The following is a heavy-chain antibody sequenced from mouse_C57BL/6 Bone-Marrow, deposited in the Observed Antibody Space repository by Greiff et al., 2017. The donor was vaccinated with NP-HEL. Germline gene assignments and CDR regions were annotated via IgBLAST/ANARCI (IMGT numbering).Heavy chain of an antibody. D-gene: IGHD1-1*01. CDR2: IDPETGGT. CDR3: TGYYGSSFFDY. J-gene: IGHJ2*01. V-gene: IGHV1-15*01. Sequence: VQVVESGAELVRPGASVTLSCKASGYTFTDYEMHWVKQTPVHGLEWIGAIDPETGGTAYNQKFKGKAILTADKSSSTAYMELRSLTSEDSAVYYCTGYYGSSFFDYWGQGTTLTVSS. CDR1: GYTFTDYE.